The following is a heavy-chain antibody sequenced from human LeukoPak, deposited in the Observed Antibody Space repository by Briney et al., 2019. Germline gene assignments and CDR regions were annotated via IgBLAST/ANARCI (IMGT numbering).Heavy chain of an antibody. CDR2: ISPSGGIT. CDR3: AKDKAGSYFDY. J-gene: IGHJ4*02. Sequence: PGGTLRLSCGASGFTFSSHGMNWVRQAPGKGLEWVSGISPSGGITYYTDSVKGRFTISRDNSKNTLYLQMNSLRAEDTAVYYCAKDKAGSYFDYWGQGTLVTVSS. D-gene: IGHD3-10*01. CDR1: GFTFSSHG. V-gene: IGHV3-23*01.